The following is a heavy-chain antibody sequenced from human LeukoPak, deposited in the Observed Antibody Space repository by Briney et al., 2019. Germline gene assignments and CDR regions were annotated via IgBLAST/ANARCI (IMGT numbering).Heavy chain of an antibody. CDR1: GGSISSYY. CDR2: MSTSGGT. CDR3: ARGLLGGGGDFTHFDY. V-gene: IGHV4-4*07. Sequence: SETLPLTCTVSGGSISSYYWSWIRQPAGQRLEWIGRMSTSGGTNYNPPLKSRATMSLDTSKNLFSLKVRSVTAADTAVYYCARGLLGGGGDFTHFDYWGQGTLVTVSS. J-gene: IGHJ4*02. D-gene: IGHD2-21*02.